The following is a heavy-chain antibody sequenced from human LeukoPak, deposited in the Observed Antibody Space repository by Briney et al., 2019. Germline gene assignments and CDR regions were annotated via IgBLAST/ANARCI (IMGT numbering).Heavy chain of an antibody. V-gene: IGHV4-59*11. Sequence: SETLSLTCTVSGGSISSHYWSWIRQPPGKGLEWIGYIYCSGSTNYNPSLKSRVTISVDTSKNQFSLKLSSVTAADTAVYYCARGGREYYFDYWGQGTLVTVSS. CDR2: IYCSGST. CDR3: ARGGREYYFDY. J-gene: IGHJ4*02. CDR1: GGSISSHY. D-gene: IGHD3-10*01.